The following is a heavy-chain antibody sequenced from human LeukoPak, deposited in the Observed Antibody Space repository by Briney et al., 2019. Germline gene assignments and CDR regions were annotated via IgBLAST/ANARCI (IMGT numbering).Heavy chain of an antibody. D-gene: IGHD2-2*01. J-gene: IGHJ4*02. Sequence: PGGSLRLSCAAPGFTFSSYWMSWVRQAPGKGLEWVANIKQDGSEKYYVDSVKGRFTISRDNAKNSLYLQMNSLRAEDTAVYYCAREYCSSTNCYLGGQDFDYWGQGTLVTVSS. CDR3: AREYCSSTNCYLGGQDFDY. CDR1: GFTFSSYW. V-gene: IGHV3-7*01. CDR2: IKQDGSEK.